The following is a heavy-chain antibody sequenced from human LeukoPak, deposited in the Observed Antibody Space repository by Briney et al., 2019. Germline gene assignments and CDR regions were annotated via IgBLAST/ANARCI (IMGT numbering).Heavy chain of an antibody. CDR1: GGTFSSYA. D-gene: IGHD2-2*02. J-gene: IGHJ6*03. CDR3: ARGYCSSTSCYTGSYYYMDV. Sequence: ASVKVSCKASGGTFSSYAISWVRQAPGQGLEWMGGIIPIFGTANYAQKFQGRVTITADESTSAAYMELSSLRSEDTAVYYCARGYCSSTSCYTGSYYYMDVWGKGTTVTVSS. V-gene: IGHV1-69*01. CDR2: IIPIFGTA.